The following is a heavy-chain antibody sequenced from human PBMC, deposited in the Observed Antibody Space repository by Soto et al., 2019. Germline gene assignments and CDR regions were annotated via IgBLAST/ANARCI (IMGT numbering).Heavy chain of an antibody. CDR3: ARDYIQTYLYDFWSGDNWFDP. Sequence: QVQLVQSGAEVKKPGASVKVSCKASGYTFTSYYMHWVRQAPGQGLEWMGIINPSGGSTSYAQKLQGRVTMTRDTSTSTVYMELSSLRSEDTAVYYCARDYIQTYLYDFWSGDNWFDPWGQGTLVTVSS. D-gene: IGHD3-3*01. CDR2: INPSGGST. CDR1: GYTFTSYY. V-gene: IGHV1-46*01. J-gene: IGHJ5*02.